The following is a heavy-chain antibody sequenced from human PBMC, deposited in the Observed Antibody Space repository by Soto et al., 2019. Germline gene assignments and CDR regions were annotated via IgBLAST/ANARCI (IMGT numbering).Heavy chain of an antibody. D-gene: IGHD4-17*01. Sequence: QVQLQGSGPGRLKPSETLSLTCTVSGDSISSYYWSWIRQPPGKGLEWIGYIYYSGSTNYNPSLKSRVTISVDTSKNQCSLKLSSVTAADTAVDYCARSNGDYGDYWSQGTLFTVSS. CDR1: GDSISSYY. V-gene: IGHV4-59*01. J-gene: IGHJ4*02. CDR3: ARSNGDYGDY. CDR2: IYYSGST.